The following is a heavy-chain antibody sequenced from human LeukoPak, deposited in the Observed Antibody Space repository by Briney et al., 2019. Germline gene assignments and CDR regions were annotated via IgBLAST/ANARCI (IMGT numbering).Heavy chain of an antibody. CDR3: ATSANQNYYYGMDV. CDR1: GGSISSYY. J-gene: IGHJ6*02. D-gene: IGHD4/OR15-4a*01. Sequence: SETLSLTCTVSGGSISSYYWSWIRQPPGKGLEWIGYIYYSGSTNYNPSLKSRVTISVDTSKNQFSLKLSPVTAADTAVYYCATSANQNYYYGMDVWGQGTTVTVSS. V-gene: IGHV4-59*08. CDR2: IYYSGST.